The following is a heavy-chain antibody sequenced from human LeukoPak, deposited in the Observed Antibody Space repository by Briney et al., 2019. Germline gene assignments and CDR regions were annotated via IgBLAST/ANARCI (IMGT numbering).Heavy chain of an antibody. CDR3: ARDLVVVPAVSGDY. CDR2: INPNSGGT. J-gene: IGHJ4*02. CDR1: GYTFTGYY. D-gene: IGHD2-2*01. V-gene: IGHV1-2*02. Sequence: ASVKVSCKASGYTFTGYYMHWVRQAPGQGLEWMGWINPNSGGTNYAQKFQGRVTMTRDTSISTAYMELSRLRSDDTAGYYCARDLVVVPAVSGDYWGQGTLVTVSS.